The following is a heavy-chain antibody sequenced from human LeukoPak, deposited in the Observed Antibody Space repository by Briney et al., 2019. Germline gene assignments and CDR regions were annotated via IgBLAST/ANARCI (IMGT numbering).Heavy chain of an antibody. D-gene: IGHD1-26*01. CDR3: AKRGAEVGTTVAPGDY. Sequence: GGSLRLSCAASGFTFSSYAMSWVRQAPGKGLEWVSAISGSGGSTYYADSVKGRFTISRDNSKNSLYLQMNSLRAEDTAVYYCAKRGAEVGTTVAPGDYWGQGTLLTVSS. CDR2: ISGSGGST. CDR1: GFTFSSYA. J-gene: IGHJ4*02. V-gene: IGHV3-23*01.